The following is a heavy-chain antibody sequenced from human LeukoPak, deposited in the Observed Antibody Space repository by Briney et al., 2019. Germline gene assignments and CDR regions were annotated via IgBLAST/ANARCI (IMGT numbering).Heavy chain of an antibody. V-gene: IGHV3-74*01. CDR2: IKSDGSST. CDR3: AELGITMIGGV. CDR1: GFSFSGYW. D-gene: IGHD3-10*02. J-gene: IGHJ6*04. Sequence: GGSLRLSCTTSGFSFSGYWMHWVRQDPGKGLVWVSRIKSDGSSTTYADSVKGRFTISRDNAKNSLYLQMNSLRAEDTAVYYCAELGITMIGGVWGKGTTVTISS.